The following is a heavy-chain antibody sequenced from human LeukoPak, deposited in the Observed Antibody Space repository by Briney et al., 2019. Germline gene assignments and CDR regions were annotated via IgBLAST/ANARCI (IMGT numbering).Heavy chain of an antibody. CDR2: MNPNSGNT. V-gene: IGHV1-8*01. CDR3: ARTHYDYVWRSYRFNWFDP. D-gene: IGHD3-16*02. J-gene: IGHJ5*02. Sequence: ASVTVSCKASGYTSTSYDINWVRQATGQGLEWMGWMNPNSGNTGYAQKFQGRVTMTRNTSISTAYMELSSLRSEDTAVYYCARTHYDYVWRSYRFNWFDPWGQGTLGTVS. CDR1: GYTSTSYD.